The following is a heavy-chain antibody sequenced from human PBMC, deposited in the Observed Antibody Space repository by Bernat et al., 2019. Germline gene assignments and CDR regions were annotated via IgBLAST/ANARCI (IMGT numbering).Heavy chain of an antibody. D-gene: IGHD4-17*01. Sequence: QLQLQESGPGLVTPSETLSLTCTVSGGSISSSSHFWGWIRQPPGKGLEWIGSIYYSGSTYYNPSLKSRVTISVDTSKNQFSLKLTSVTAAVTAVYYCARHVPHDYGDPRPFDYWGQGTLVTVSS. CDR3: ARHVPHDYGDPRPFDY. CDR1: GGSISSSSHF. V-gene: IGHV4-39*01. CDR2: IYYSGST. J-gene: IGHJ4*02.